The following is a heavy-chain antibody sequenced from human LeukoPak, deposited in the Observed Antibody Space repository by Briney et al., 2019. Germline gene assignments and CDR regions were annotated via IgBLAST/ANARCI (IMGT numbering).Heavy chain of an antibody. D-gene: IGHD2-15*01. CDR1: GHTFTSYD. CDR3: ARAGGYCGRISCPYYFDY. V-gene: IGHV1-8*01. CDR2: MNPNSGNT. J-gene: IGHJ4*02. Sequence: ASVTVSCKASGHTFTSYDINWVRQATGQGLEWMGWMNPNSGNTVYAQKFQGRVTITRNTSISTAYMELSSLRSEDTAVYYCARAGGYCGRISCPYYFDYWGQGSLVAVSS.